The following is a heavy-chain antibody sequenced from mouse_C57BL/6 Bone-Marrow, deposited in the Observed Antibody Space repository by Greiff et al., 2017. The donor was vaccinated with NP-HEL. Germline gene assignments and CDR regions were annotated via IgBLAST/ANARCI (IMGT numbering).Heavy chain of an antibody. D-gene: IGHD1-1*01. Sequence: VHLVESGAELVKPGASVKMSCKASGYTFTTYPIEWMKQNHGKSLEWIGNFHPYNDDTKYNEKFKGKATLTVEKSSSTVYLELSRLTSDDSAVYYCARANYYGSSFYWYFDVWGTGTTVTVSS. J-gene: IGHJ1*03. CDR1: GYTFTTYP. CDR2: FHPYNDDT. CDR3: ARANYYGSSFYWYFDV. V-gene: IGHV1-47*01.